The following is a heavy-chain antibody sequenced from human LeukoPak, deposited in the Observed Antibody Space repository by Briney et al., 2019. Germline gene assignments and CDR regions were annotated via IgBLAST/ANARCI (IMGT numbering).Heavy chain of an antibody. CDR1: GFTFSDYY. J-gene: IGHJ4*02. D-gene: IGHD3-3*01. CDR2: ISSSSSTI. CDR3: ARRMSVDDFWSGYPFDY. Sequence: GGSLRLSCAASGFTFSDYYMSWIRQAPGKGLEWVPYISSSSSTIYYADSVKGRFTISRDNAKNSLYLQMNSLRAEDTAVYYCARRMSVDDFWSGYPFDYWGQGTLVTVSS. V-gene: IGHV3-11*04.